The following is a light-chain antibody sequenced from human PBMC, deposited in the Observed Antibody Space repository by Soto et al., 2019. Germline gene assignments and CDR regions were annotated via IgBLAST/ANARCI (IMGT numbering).Light chain of an antibody. CDR2: DAS. Sequence: DIQMTQSPSSLSASVGDRVTITCRASQNINNYLNWYQQKSGKAPKLLIYDASSLESGVPPRFSGSGSGTEFTLTISSLQPDDFGTYYCQQYNSYVTFAQGTKVDIK. CDR1: QNINNY. V-gene: IGKV1-5*01. J-gene: IGKJ1*01. CDR3: QQYNSYVT.